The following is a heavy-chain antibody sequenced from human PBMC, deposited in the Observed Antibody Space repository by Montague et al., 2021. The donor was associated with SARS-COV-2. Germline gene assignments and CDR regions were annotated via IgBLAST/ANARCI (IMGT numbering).Heavy chain of an antibody. J-gene: IGHJ3*02. D-gene: IGHD2-15*01. CDR1: GFTVSSNY. CDR2: IYSGGST. Sequence: SLRLSCAASGFTVSSNYMSWVRQAPGKGLEWVSVIYSGGSTYYADSVKGRFTIFRDNSKNTLYLQMNSLRAEDTAVYYCWAVILVVVAAGDAFDIWGQGTMVTVSS. V-gene: IGHV3-53*01. CDR3: WAVILVVVAAGDAFDI.